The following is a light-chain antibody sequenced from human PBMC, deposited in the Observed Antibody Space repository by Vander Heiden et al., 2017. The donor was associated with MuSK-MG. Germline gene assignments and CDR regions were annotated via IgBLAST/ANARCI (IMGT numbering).Light chain of an antibody. V-gene: IGKV1-8*01. CDR2: AAS. CDR1: QGISSY. Sequence: AIRMTQSPSSFSASTGDRVTITCRASQGISSYLAWYQQKPGKAPKLLIYAASTLQSGVPSRFSGSGSGRDFTLTISCLQSEDFATYYCQQYYSYLRTFGQGTKVEIK. CDR3: QQYYSYLRT. J-gene: IGKJ1*01.